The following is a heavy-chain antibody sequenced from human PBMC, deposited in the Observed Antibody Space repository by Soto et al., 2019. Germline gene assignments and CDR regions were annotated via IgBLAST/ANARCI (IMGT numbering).Heavy chain of an antibody. CDR2: IYSGGST. J-gene: IGHJ6*02. D-gene: IGHD3-22*01. V-gene: IGHV3-66*01. Sequence: EVQLVESGGGLVQPGGSLRLSCAASGFTVSSNYMSWVRQAPGKGLEWVSVIYSGGSTYYADSVKGRFSISRDNSKNTLYLQMNSLRAEDTAVYYCARDFIYDSSGPQGIGGQSNYYYGMDVWGQGTTVTVSS. CDR1: GFTVSSNY. CDR3: ARDFIYDSSGPQGIGGQSNYYYGMDV.